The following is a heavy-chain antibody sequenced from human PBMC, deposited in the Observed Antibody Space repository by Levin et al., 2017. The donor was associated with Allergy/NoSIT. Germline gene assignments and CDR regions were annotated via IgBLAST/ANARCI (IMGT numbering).Heavy chain of an antibody. V-gene: IGHV3-21*01. D-gene: IGHD1-26*01. Sequence: SCAASGFTFSSYRMNWVRQAPGKGLEWVSSISSSSSYIYYADSVKGRFTISRDNAKNSLYLQMNSLRAEDTAVYYCASRPFGGHVGATDDAFDIWGQGTMVTVSS. J-gene: IGHJ3*02. CDR3: ASRPFGGHVGATDDAFDI. CDR1: GFTFSSYR. CDR2: ISSSSSYI.